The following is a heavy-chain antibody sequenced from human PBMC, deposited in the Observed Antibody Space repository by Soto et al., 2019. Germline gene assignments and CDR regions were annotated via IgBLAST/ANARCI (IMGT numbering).Heavy chain of an antibody. Sequence: QVQLVQSGAEVKKPGSSVRVSCKASGDTFSFYSINWVRQAPGLGLEWMGRINPILSMSNYAQRFQGRVTVTADQSTSTAYMGLSSLRSEDTAMYYCARSYGSGYRAFDYWGQGALVTVSS. V-gene: IGHV1-69*02. CDR2: INPILSMS. CDR1: GDTFSFYS. CDR3: ARSYGSGYRAFDY. D-gene: IGHD3-10*01. J-gene: IGHJ4*02.